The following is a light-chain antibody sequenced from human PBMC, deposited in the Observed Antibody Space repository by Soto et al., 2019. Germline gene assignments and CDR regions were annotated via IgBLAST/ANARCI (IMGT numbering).Light chain of an antibody. CDR3: QTYDSAPET. CDR1: QGISTY. J-gene: IGKJ1*01. CDR2: SAS. Sequence: DIQMTQSPSSLSASVGDRVTITCRASQGISTYLAWYQQKPGKVPKVLIYSASTLQSGVPSRFRGSGSGTDFTLTISSLQHEDVATYYCQTYDSAPETFGQGTKVEI. V-gene: IGKV1-27*01.